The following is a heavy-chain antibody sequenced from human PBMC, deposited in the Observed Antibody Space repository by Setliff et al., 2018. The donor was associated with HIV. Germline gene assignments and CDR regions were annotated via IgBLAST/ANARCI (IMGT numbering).Heavy chain of an antibody. V-gene: IGHV1-18*01. D-gene: IGHD3-22*01. J-gene: IGHJ5*02. CDR1: GYPFDSYG. CDR2: ISAYIGDT. Sequence: ASVKVSCKTSGYPFDSYGISWVRQAPGQGLEWMGWISAYIGDTKYAQRFQGRVTMTTDPSTPTAYMELRSLKSEDTAVYYCARAVGGSNYFDYSGYQDLWGQGTRVTVSS. CDR3: ARAVGGSNYFDYSGYQDL.